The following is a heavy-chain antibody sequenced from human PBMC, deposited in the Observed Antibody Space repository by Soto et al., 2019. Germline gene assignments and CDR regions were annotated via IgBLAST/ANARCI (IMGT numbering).Heavy chain of an antibody. D-gene: IGHD1-20*01. V-gene: IGHV4-34*01. Sequence: SETLSLTCAVYGGSFSGYYWSWIRQPPGKGLEWIGEINHSGSTNYNPSLKSRVTISVDTSKNQFSLKLSSVTAADTAVYYCARVPHITGAPGFDYWGQGTLVTVSS. CDR2: INHSGST. CDR3: ARVPHITGAPGFDY. J-gene: IGHJ4*02. CDR1: GGSFSGYY.